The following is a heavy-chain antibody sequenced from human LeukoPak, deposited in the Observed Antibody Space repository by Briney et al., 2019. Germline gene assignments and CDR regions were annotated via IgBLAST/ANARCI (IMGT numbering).Heavy chain of an antibody. V-gene: IGHV3-30-3*01. CDR1: GFTFSSYA. CDR2: ISYDGSNK. D-gene: IGHD6-13*01. CDR3: ARGGYSSSWYVRNYYYYYGMDV. J-gene: IGHJ6*02. Sequence: GRSLRLSCAASGFTFSSYAMHWVRQAPGKGLEWVAVISYDGSNKYYADSVKGRFTISRDNSKNTLYLQMNSLRAEDTAVYYCARGGYSSSWYVRNYYYYYGMDVWGQGTTVTVSS.